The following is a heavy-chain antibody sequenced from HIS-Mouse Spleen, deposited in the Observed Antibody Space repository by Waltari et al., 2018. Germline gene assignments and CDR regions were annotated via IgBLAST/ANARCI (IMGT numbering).Heavy chain of an antibody. Sequence: QVQLQESGPGLVKPSETLSLTCTVSGYSISSGYYWGWFRQPPGKGLEWIGSIYHSGSTYYNPSLKSRVTISVDTSKNQFSLKLSSVTAADTAVYYCARADDFWSGSFDYWGQGTLVTVSS. J-gene: IGHJ4*02. CDR3: ARADDFWSGSFDY. V-gene: IGHV4-38-2*02. CDR1: GYSISSGYY. CDR2: IYHSGST. D-gene: IGHD3-3*01.